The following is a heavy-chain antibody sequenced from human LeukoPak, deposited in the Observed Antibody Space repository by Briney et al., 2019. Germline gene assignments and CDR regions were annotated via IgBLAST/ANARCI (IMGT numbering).Heavy chain of an antibody. D-gene: IGHD5-18*01. CDR2: ISAYNGNT. CDR1: GYTFTSYG. J-gene: IGHJ4*02. V-gene: IGHV1-18*01. Sequence: ASVKVSCKASGYTFTSYGISWVRQAPGQGLEWMGWISAYNGNTNYAQKLQGRVTMTTDTSTSIAYMELRSLRSDDTAVYYCARSLTAMVTFDYWGQGTLVTVSS. CDR3: ARSLTAMVTFDY.